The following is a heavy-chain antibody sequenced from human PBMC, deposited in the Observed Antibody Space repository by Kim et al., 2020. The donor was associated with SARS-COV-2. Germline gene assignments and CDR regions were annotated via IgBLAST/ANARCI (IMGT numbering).Heavy chain of an antibody. D-gene: IGHD5-18*01. V-gene: IGHV4-61*02. J-gene: IGHJ6*02. CDR3: ASSSPSETAMVYYYYGMDV. CDR1: GGSISSGSYY. CDR2: IYTSGST. Sequence: SETLSLTCTVSGGSISSGSYYWSWIRQPAGKGLEWIGRIYTSGSTNYNPSLKSRVTISVDTSKNQFSLKLSSVTAADTAVYYCASSSPSETAMVYYYYGMDVWGQGTTVTVSS.